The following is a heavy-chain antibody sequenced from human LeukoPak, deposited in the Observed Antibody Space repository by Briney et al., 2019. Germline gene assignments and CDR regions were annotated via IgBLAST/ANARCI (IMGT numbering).Heavy chain of an antibody. D-gene: IGHD1-26*01. V-gene: IGHV4-39*07. CDR3: ARDPSGEYYYYYMDV. J-gene: IGHJ6*03. Sequence: PSETLSLTCTVSGGSISSSSYYWGWIRQPPGKGLEWIGSIYYSGSTYYNPSLKSRVTISVDTSKNQFSLKLSSVTAADTAVYYCARDPSGEYYYYYMDVWGKGTTVTISS. CDR2: IYYSGST. CDR1: GGSISSSSYY.